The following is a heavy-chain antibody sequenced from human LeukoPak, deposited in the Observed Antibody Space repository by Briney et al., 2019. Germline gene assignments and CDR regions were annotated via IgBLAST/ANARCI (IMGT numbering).Heavy chain of an antibody. J-gene: IGHJ4*02. CDR1: GYTFTSYG. CDR3: AREYGGTLDY. V-gene: IGHV1-69*04. Sequence: ASVKVSCKASGYTFTSYGISWVRQAPGQGLEWMGRIIPILGIANYAQKFQGRVTITADKSMSTAYMELSSLRSEDTAMYYCAREYGGTLDYWGQGTLVTVSS. CDR2: IIPILGIA. D-gene: IGHD2-15*01.